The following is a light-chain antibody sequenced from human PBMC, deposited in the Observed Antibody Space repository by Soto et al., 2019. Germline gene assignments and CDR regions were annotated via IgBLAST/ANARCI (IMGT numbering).Light chain of an antibody. CDR3: QQRSDWPLT. CDR2: DAS. Sequence: EIVLTQSPATLSLSPGERATLSCRASQSVSSYLAWYQQKPGQAPRLLMYDASTRATGIPARFSGSGSGTDFTLTISSLEPEDFAVYYCQQRSDWPLTFGGGTKVDIK. CDR1: QSVSSY. V-gene: IGKV3-11*01. J-gene: IGKJ4*01.